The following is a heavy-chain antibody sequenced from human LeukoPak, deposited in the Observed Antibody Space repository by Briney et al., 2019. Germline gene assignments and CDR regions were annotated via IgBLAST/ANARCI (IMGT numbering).Heavy chain of an antibody. V-gene: IGHV3-9*01. Sequence: PGGSLRLSCAASGFTFDDYAMHWVRQAPGKGLEWVSGISWNSGSIGYADSVKGRFTISRDNAKNSLYLQMNSLRAEDTALYYCAKDKEGLTLWGQGTLVTVSS. D-gene: IGHD3/OR15-3a*01. CDR3: AKDKEGLTL. J-gene: IGHJ4*02. CDR1: GFTFDDYA. CDR2: ISWNSGSI.